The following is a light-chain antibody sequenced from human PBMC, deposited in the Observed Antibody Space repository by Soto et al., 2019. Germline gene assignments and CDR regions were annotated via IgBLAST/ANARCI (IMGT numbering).Light chain of an antibody. CDR1: SSDVGSYNL. Sequence: QSALTKPASVSASPVQSITIPCNGTSSDVGSYNLVSWFQQHPGKVPKLLIYEGTKRPSGLSDLFSGSKSGNTASLTISGRQAEDEADYYCYSYAGENLYVVGTGTKLTV. J-gene: IGLJ1*01. CDR2: EGT. CDR3: YSYAGENLYV. V-gene: IGLV2-23*01.